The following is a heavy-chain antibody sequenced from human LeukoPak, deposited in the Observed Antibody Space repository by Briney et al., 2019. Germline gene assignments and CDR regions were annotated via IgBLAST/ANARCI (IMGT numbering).Heavy chain of an antibody. D-gene: IGHD6-13*01. Sequence: PSETLSLTCAVSGDSISSGDYSWSWIRQPPGSGLEWIGYIWHSGHTNYNPSLRSRVTISLARSNSQFSLRLSSVTAADTAVYYCARARESMATAGSYFDYWGQGTLVTVSS. V-gene: IGHV4-30-2*01. CDR3: ARARESMATAGSYFDY. J-gene: IGHJ4*02. CDR1: GDSISSGDYS. CDR2: IWHSGHT.